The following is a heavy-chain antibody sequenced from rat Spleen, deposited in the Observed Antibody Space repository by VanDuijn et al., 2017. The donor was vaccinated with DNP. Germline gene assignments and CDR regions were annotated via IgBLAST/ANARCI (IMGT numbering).Heavy chain of an antibody. Sequence: EVQLVESGGGLVQPGRSLKLSCVASGFTFSDFNMAWVRQAPKEGLECVSIISYDGNRIYYRDSVKGRFTFSRDKAEGTLSLQMDSLRSEDTATYYCARHRLYNNLFDYWGQGIMVTVSS. CDR2: ISYDGNRI. V-gene: IGHV5-7*01. CDR1: GFTFSDFN. J-gene: IGHJ2*01. CDR3: ARHRLYNNLFDY. D-gene: IGHD1-10*01.